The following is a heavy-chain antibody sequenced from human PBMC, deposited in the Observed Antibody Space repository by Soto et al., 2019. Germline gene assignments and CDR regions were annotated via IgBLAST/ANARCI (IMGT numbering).Heavy chain of an antibody. CDR1: GGSISSSSYY. V-gene: IGHV4-39*01. Sequence: SETLSLTCTVSGGSISSSSYYWGWIRQPPGKGLEWIGSIYYSGSTYYNPSLKSRVTISVDTSKNQFSLKLSSVTAADTAVYYCEGVTTSYYYYMDVWGKGTTVTVSS. D-gene: IGHD4-17*01. J-gene: IGHJ6*03. CDR3: EGVTTSYYYYMDV. CDR2: IYYSGST.